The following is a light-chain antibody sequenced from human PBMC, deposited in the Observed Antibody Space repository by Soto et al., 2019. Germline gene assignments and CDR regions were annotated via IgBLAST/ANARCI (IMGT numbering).Light chain of an antibody. CDR3: QHYHSFPLT. J-gene: IGKJ4*01. V-gene: IGKV1-33*01. CDR1: QDITHY. Sequence: DIPMTQSPSSLSASVGDRVTFTCQASQDITHYLNWYQHKPGKAPELLIYDASNLETGVPSIFSGIVSGTDFTLTISSRQPEDFATYYFQHYHSFPLTFGGGTRLEIK. CDR2: DAS.